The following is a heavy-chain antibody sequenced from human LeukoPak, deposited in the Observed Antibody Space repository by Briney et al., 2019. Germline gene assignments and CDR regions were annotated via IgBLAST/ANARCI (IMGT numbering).Heavy chain of an antibody. J-gene: IGHJ3*02. CDR1: GFTFSSYW. D-gene: IGHD3-10*01. V-gene: IGHV3-7*01. Sequence: GGSLRLSCAASGFTFSSYWMHWVRQAPGKGLEWVANIKQDGSEKYYVDSVKGRFTISRDNAKNSLYLQMNSLRAEDTAVYYCARDLTLWFGELLFAFDIWGQGTMVTVSS. CDR3: ARDLTLWFGELLFAFDI. CDR2: IKQDGSEK.